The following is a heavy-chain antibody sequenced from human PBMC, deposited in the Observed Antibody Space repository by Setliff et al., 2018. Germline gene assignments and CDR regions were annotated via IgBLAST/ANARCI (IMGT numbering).Heavy chain of an antibody. CDR2: INPSGGST. D-gene: IGHD6-13*01. V-gene: IGHV1-46*01. CDR1: GYTFTSYY. Sequence: ASVKVSCKASGYTFTSYYMHWVRQAPGQGLEWMGIINPSGGSTTYAQKFQGRVTMTRDTSTSTLYMDLSSLRSEDTAVYYCARAGYNSNSYVFDAFDIWGQGTMVTVS. CDR3: ARAGYNSNSYVFDAFDI. J-gene: IGHJ3*02.